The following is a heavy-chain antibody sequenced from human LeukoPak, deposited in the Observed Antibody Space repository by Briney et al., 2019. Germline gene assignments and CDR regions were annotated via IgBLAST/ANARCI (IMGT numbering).Heavy chain of an antibody. CDR1: GFTFRTYW. V-gene: IGHV3-7*01. J-gene: IGHJ5*02. Sequence: GGSLRLSCAASGFTFRTYWMAWVRQAPGKGLEWVATIEQDGSERYYVDSVKGQFTISRDNAKNSLYVQMNSLRGEDTAVYYCAGARGWEFSSWGQGTLVTVSS. CDR3: AGARGWEFSS. CDR2: IEQDGSER. D-gene: IGHD1-26*01.